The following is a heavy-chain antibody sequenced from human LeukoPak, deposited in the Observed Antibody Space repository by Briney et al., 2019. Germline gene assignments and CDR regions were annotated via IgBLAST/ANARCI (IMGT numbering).Heavy chain of an antibody. Sequence: ASVKVSCKASGYTFTDYYMHWVRQAPAQGLEWMGWVYPNSGGTNYPQKFQGRVTMTRDTSTTTAYMEVSRLTSDDTAVYYCARASRPTVTIDPYYFDYWGQGTLVTVSS. CDR1: GYTFTDYY. J-gene: IGHJ4*02. D-gene: IGHD4-17*01. CDR3: ARASRPTVTIDPYYFDY. CDR2: VYPNSGGT. V-gene: IGHV1-2*02.